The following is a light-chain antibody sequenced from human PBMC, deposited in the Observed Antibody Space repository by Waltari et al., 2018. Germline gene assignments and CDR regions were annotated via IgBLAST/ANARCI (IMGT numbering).Light chain of an antibody. J-gene: IGKJ2*01. CDR2: WAS. V-gene: IGKV4-1*01. Sequence: DIQMTQSPSSLSASVGDRVTIKCRSSQSVSYSFNNKNYLAWYQQKPGQPPKLLISWASTRESGVPDRFTGSGSGTDFTLTISSLQAEDVALYYCQQYHSPPYTFGQGTKLETK. CDR1: QSVSYSFNNKNY. CDR3: QQYHSPPYT.